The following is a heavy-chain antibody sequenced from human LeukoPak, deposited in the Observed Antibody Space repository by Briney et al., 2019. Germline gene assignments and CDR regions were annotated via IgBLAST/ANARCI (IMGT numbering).Heavy chain of an antibody. CDR2: ISYDGSNK. V-gene: IGHV3-30*18. CDR1: GFTFSSYG. Sequence: PGGSLRLSCAASGFTFSSYGMHWVRQAPGKGLEWVAVISYDGSNKYYADSVKGRFTISRDNSKNTLYLQMNSLRAEDTAVYYCAKDLYFYYFDYWGLGTLVTVSS. J-gene: IGHJ4*02. CDR3: AKDLYFYYFDY. D-gene: IGHD2/OR15-2a*01.